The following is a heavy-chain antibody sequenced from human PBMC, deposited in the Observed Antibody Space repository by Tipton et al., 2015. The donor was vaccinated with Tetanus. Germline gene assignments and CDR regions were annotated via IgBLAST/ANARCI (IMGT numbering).Heavy chain of an antibody. CDR1: GGSISSSSYY. J-gene: IGHJ4*02. CDR2: IYYSGST. CDR3: ASLEMATIHFDY. Sequence: LRLSCTVSGGSISSSSYYWGWIRQPPGKGLEWIGSIYYSGSTYYNPSLKSRVTISVDTSKNQFSLKLSSVTAADTAVYYCASLEMATIHFDYWGQGTLVTVSS. V-gene: IGHV4-39*01. D-gene: IGHD5-24*01.